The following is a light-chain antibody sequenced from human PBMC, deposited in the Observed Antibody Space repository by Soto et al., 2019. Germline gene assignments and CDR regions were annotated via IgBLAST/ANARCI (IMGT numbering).Light chain of an antibody. CDR1: QSVSSFY. Sequence: EMVMTQSPATLSVSPGERATLSCRASQSVSSFYLAWYQQKPGQAPRLLIYGASTRATGIPSRFSAGGSGTEFTLTISSLQSEDFAVYYCQQYHNWPWTFGQGTKVEIK. J-gene: IGKJ1*01. CDR3: QQYHNWPWT. CDR2: GAS. V-gene: IGKV3-15*01.